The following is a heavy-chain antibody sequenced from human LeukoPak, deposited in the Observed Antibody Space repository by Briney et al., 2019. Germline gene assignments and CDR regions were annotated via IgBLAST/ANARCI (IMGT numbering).Heavy chain of an antibody. J-gene: IGHJ3*02. D-gene: IGHD3-22*01. CDR1: GFTFRSYA. V-gene: IGHV3-43*02. CDR2: ISGDGGDST. Sequence: GGSLRLSCAASGFTFRSYAMSWVRQAPGKGLEWVSLISGDGGDSTYYADSVKGRFTISRDNSKTSLYLQMNSLRTEDTALYYCAKDLINSSGWFGAFDIWGPGTMVTVSS. CDR3: AKDLINSSGWFGAFDI.